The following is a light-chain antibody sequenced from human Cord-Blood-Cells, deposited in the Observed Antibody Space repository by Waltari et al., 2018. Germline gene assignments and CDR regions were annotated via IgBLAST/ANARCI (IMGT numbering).Light chain of an antibody. CDR1: SSDVGGYNY. J-gene: IGLJ2*01. CDR2: YVS. Sequence: QSALTQPRSVSGSPGPSVPISCTGTSSDVGGYNYVFGYQQPPGKAPKLMIYYVSKRPSGVPDRFSGSKSGNTASLTISGLQAEDEADYYCCSYAGSYTVVFGGGTKLTVL. V-gene: IGLV2-11*01. CDR3: CSYAGSYTVV.